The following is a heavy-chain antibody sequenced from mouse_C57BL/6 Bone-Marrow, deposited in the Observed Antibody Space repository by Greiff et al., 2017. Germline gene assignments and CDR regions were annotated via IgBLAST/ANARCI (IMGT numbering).Heavy chain of an antibody. CDR2: IDPSDSYT. CDR1: GYTFTSYW. J-gene: IGHJ3*01. V-gene: IGHV1-50*01. Sequence: QVQLQQPGAELVKPGASVKLSCKASGYTFTSYWMQWVKQRPRQGLEWIGEIDPSDSYTNYNQKFKGKATLTVDTSSSTAYMQLSSLTSEDSAVYYCAREDYGNYGFAYWGQGTLVTVSA. CDR3: AREDYGNYGFAY. D-gene: IGHD2-1*01.